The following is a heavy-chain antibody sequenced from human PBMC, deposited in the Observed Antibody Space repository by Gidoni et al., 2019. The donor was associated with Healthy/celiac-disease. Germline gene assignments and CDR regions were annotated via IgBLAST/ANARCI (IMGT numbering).Heavy chain of an antibody. V-gene: IGHV4-31*03. Sequence: QVQLQESGPGLVKPSQTLSLTCTVSGGSISSGGYYWSWIRQHPGKGLEWIGYIYYSGSTYYNPSLKSRVTISVDTSKNQFSLKLSSVTAADTAVYYCARWGVRWLRINTPFDYWGQGTLVTVSS. CDR1: GGSISSGGYY. CDR3: ARWGVRWLRINTPFDY. D-gene: IGHD3-10*01. CDR2: IYYSGST. J-gene: IGHJ4*02.